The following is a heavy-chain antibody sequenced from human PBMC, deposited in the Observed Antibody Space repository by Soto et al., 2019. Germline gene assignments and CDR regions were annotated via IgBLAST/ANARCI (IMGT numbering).Heavy chain of an antibody. CDR3: AKVIVVVPAVNNYYMDV. CDR2: ISGSDDST. V-gene: IGHV3-23*01. J-gene: IGHJ6*03. CDR1: EFTFADYA. D-gene: IGHD2-2*01. Sequence: EVQLLESGGGLVQPGGSLRLSCAASEFTFADYAMTWVRQAPGKGLEWVSAISGSDDSTYYADCVKGRFTISRDNSKNTLCLQMNSLRVEDTAVYYCAKVIVVVPAVNNYYMDVWCKGTTVPVSS.